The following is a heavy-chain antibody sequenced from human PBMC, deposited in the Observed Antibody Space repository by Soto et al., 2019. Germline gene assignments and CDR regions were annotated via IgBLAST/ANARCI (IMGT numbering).Heavy chain of an antibody. Sequence: SETRSHRCTGSGGSMSTSAHLGCWFRQRTRKGLEWIGIIYYSGSTYYNPSLKSRVTISVDTSKNQFSLKLSSVTAADTAVYYCARRASRFCISTSCYTGVWFDPWGQGTLLTVS. CDR3: ARRASRFCISTSCYTGVWFDP. V-gene: IGHV4-39*01. CDR1: GGSMSTSAHL. CDR2: IYYSGST. D-gene: IGHD2-2*02. J-gene: IGHJ5*02.